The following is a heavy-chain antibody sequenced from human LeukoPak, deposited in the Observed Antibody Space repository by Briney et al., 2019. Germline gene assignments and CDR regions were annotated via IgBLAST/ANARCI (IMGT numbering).Heavy chain of an antibody. Sequence: GGSLRLSCAASGFTFCNYNINWVRQAPGKRLEWVSSISGTSSYIYYADSVKGRFTISRDNAKNSLYLQMNSLRGEDTAVYYCARAGGTYYGIAFDMWGQGTMVTVSS. D-gene: IGHD1-26*01. J-gene: IGHJ3*02. CDR3: ARAGGTYYGIAFDM. CDR1: GFTFCNYN. V-gene: IGHV3-21*01. CDR2: ISGTSSYI.